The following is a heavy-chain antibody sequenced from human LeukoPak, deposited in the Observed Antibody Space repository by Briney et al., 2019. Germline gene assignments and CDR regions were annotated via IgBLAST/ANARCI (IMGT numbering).Heavy chain of an antibody. CDR3: ARFYTTSQYGSGYMDV. CDR1: GGSISSSSYY. Sequence: PSETLSLKCTVSGGSISSSSYYWGWIRQPPGKGLEWIGSTSYSGSTYYNPSLKSRVIIAVDTSKTQFSLKLSSVTAADTAVYYCARFYTTSQYGSGYMDVWGKGTTVTVSS. J-gene: IGHJ6*03. D-gene: IGHD3-10*01. V-gene: IGHV4-39*01. CDR2: TSYSGST.